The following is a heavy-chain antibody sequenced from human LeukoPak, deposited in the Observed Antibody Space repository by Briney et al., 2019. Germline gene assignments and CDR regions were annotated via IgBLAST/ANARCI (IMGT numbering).Heavy chain of an antibody. CDR2: IRYDGSNK. V-gene: IGHV3-30*02. CDR3: AKDRTSIFGVVIPFDY. CDR1: GFTFSSYG. D-gene: IGHD3-3*01. J-gene: IGHJ4*02. Sequence: PGGSLRLSCAASGFTFSSYGMHWVRQAPGKGLEWVAFIRYDGSNKYYADSVKGRFTISRDNSKNTLYLQMNSLRAEDTAVHYCAKDRTSIFGVVIPFDYWRQGTLVTVSS.